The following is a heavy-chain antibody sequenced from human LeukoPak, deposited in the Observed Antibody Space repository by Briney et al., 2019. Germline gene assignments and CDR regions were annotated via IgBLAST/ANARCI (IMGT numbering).Heavy chain of an antibody. D-gene: IGHD2-2*01. J-gene: IGHJ4*02. CDR1: GGTFSSYA. CDR3: ARGYCSSTSCYAGHFDY. CDR2: IIPIFGTA. V-gene: IGHV1-69*13. Sequence: ASEKVSCKASGGTFSSYAISWVRQAPGQGLEWMGGIIPIFGTANYAQKFQGRVTITADESTSTAYMELSSLRSEDTAVYYCARGYCSSTSCYAGHFDYWGQGTLVTVSS.